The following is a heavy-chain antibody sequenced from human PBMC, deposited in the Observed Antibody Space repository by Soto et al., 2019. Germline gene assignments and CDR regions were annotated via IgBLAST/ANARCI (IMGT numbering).Heavy chain of an antibody. D-gene: IGHD3-10*01. Sequence: QVQLVQSGAEVKKPGSSVKVSCKASGGTFSSYAISWVRQAPGQGLEWMGGIIPIFVTANYAQKFQGRVTMTPDDSTSIAYMELSSLRSEDTAVYYCARERAEASYSNGNWFDSWCQGTLVTVSS. V-gene: IGHV1-69*19. CDR2: IIPIFVTA. J-gene: IGHJ5*01. CDR1: GGTFSSYA. CDR3: ARERAEASYSNGNWFDS.